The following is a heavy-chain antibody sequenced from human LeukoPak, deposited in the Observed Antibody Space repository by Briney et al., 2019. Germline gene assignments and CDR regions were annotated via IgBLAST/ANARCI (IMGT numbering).Heavy chain of an antibody. Sequence: ASVKVSCKASGHTFTGYYMHWVRQAPGQGLEWMGWINPNSGGTNYAQKFQGRVTMTRDTSISTAYMELSRLRSDDTAVYYCAGGIVGVPAGPVLGRFGPLGQGTLVTVSS. CDR1: GHTFTGYY. V-gene: IGHV1-2*02. CDR3: AGGIVGVPAGPVLGRFGP. CDR2: INPNSGGT. D-gene: IGHD2-2*01. J-gene: IGHJ5*02.